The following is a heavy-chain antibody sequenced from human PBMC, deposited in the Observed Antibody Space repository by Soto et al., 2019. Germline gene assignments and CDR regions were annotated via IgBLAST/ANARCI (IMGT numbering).Heavy chain of an antibody. V-gene: IGHV1-69*13. D-gene: IGHD3-3*01. Sequence: SVKVSCKASGGTFSSYAISWVRQAPGQGLEWMGGIIPIFGTANYAQKFQGRVTITADESTSTAYMELSSLRSEDTAVYYCARDPITIFGVGPYYYYYGMDVWGQGTTVTVSS. J-gene: IGHJ6*02. CDR1: GGTFSSYA. CDR3: ARDPITIFGVGPYYYYYGMDV. CDR2: IIPIFGTA.